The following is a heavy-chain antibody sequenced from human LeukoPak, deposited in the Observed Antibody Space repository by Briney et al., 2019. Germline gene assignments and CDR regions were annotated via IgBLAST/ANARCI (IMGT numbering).Heavy chain of an antibody. J-gene: IGHJ4*02. Sequence: ASVKVSCKASGYTFTGYYMHWVRQAPGQGLEWIGWINPNSGGTNYAQKFQGRVTMTRDTSISTAYMGLSWLRSDDTAVYYCARDNIGYYDSSGYEYWGQGTLVTVSS. V-gene: IGHV1-2*02. CDR2: INPNSGGT. CDR1: GYTFTGYY. CDR3: ARDNIGYYDSSGYEY. D-gene: IGHD3-22*01.